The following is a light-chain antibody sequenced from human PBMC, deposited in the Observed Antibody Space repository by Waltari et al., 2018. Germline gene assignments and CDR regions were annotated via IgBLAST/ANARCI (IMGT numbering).Light chain of an antibody. CDR3: QAWDSSTVV. J-gene: IGLJ2*01. Sequence: SYELTQPPSVAVCPGQTASRTCHGDKLGAKYSYWYQQRPGQSPVLVISQDSQRPSASPERFSGSNSGNTATLTISGTQAMDEADYYCQAWDSSTVVFGGGTKLAVL. V-gene: IGLV3-1*01. CDR2: QDS. CDR1: KLGAKY.